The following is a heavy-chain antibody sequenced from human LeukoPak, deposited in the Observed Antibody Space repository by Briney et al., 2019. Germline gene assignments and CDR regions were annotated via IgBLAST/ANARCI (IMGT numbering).Heavy chain of an antibody. CDR1: GGSFRGYY. Sequence: SETLSLTCAVYGGSFRGYYWSWIPQPPGKGLEWIGEINHSGSTHYNPSLKSRVTISVDTSKNQFSLKLSSVTAADTAVYYCARGENYDSSGYYYGVDYWGQGTLVTVSS. J-gene: IGHJ4*02. CDR3: ARGENYDSSGYYYGVDY. CDR2: INHSGST. D-gene: IGHD3-22*01. V-gene: IGHV4-34*01.